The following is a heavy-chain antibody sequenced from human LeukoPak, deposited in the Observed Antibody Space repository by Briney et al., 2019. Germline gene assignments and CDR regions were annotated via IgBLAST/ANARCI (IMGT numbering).Heavy chain of an antibody. Sequence: GGSLRLSCAASGFTFSSYAMHWVRQAPGKGLEWVAVISYDGSNKYYADSVKGRFTISRDNSKNTLYLQMNSLRAEDTAVYYCARDERRALGATMNDFDYWGQGTLVTVSS. J-gene: IGHJ4*02. CDR3: ARDERRALGATMNDFDY. V-gene: IGHV3-30-3*01. CDR2: ISYDGSNK. D-gene: IGHD1-26*01. CDR1: GFTFSSYA.